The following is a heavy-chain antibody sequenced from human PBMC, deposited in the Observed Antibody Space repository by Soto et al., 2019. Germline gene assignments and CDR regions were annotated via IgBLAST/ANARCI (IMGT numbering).Heavy chain of an antibody. CDR1: GFNFSSYA. Sequence: GGSLSLSCAASGFNFSSYAMSWVRQARGEGLEWVSAISGSGGSTYYADAVKGRFTISRDNSKNTLYLQMNSLRAEDTAVYYCAKAKRSSSSRPGWFDPWGQGTLVTVSS. CDR3: AKAKRSSSSRPGWFDP. J-gene: IGHJ5*02. V-gene: IGHV3-23*01. D-gene: IGHD6-13*01. CDR2: ISGSGGST.